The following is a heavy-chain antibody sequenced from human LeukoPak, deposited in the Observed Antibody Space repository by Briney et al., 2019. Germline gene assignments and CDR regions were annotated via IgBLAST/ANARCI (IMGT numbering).Heavy chain of an antibody. Sequence: ASVKVSCKASGGTFSSYAISWVRQAPGQGLEWMGGIIPIFGTANYAQKFQGRVTITADESTSTAYMELSSLRSEDTVVYYCARGEGTIFGVALSFDYWGQGTLVTVSS. J-gene: IGHJ4*02. D-gene: IGHD3-3*01. CDR3: ARGEGTIFGVALSFDY. CDR1: GGTFSSYA. V-gene: IGHV1-69*13. CDR2: IIPIFGTA.